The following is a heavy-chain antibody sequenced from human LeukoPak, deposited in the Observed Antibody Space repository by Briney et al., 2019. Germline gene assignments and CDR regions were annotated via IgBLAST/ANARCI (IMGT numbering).Heavy chain of an antibody. D-gene: IGHD1-26*01. CDR1: GFIFSSYA. J-gene: IGHJ4*02. Sequence: PGGSLRLSCAASGFIFSSYAMNWVRQAPGKGLEWVSALSGSGGNTNYADSVKGRFTISRDNSKNTLYLQMNSLRAEDTAVYYCARSRYTGSHFDYWGQGTLVTVSS. CDR3: ARSRYTGSHFDY. V-gene: IGHV3-23*01. CDR2: LSGSGGNT.